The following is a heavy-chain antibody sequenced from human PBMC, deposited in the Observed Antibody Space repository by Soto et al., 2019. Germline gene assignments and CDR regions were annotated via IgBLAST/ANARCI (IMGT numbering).Heavy chain of an antibody. V-gene: IGHV4-59*01. D-gene: IGHD4-17*01. CDR1: GGSISIYY. CDR3: ARGYGDYERDAFDI. Sequence: SETLSLTCTVSGGSISIYYWSWIRQPPGKGLEWIGYIYYSGSTNYNPSLKSRVTISVDTSKNQFSLKLSSVTAADTAVYYCARGYGDYERDAFDIWGQGTMVTVSS. CDR2: IYYSGST. J-gene: IGHJ3*02.